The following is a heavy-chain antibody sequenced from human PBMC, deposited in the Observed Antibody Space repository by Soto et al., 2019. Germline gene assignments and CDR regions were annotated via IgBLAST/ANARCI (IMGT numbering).Heavy chain of an antibody. D-gene: IGHD2-2*01. CDR2: IYYSGST. J-gene: IGHJ6*02. V-gene: IGHV4-30-4*01. CDR3: AREVVVVPAAMSVYYYGMDV. CDR1: GGSISSGDYY. Sequence: SETLSLTCTVSGGSISSGDYYWSWIRQPPGKGLEWIGYIYYSGSTCYNPSLKSRVTISVDTSKNQFSLKLSSVTAADTAVYYCAREVVVVPAAMSVYYYGMDVWGQGTTVTVSS.